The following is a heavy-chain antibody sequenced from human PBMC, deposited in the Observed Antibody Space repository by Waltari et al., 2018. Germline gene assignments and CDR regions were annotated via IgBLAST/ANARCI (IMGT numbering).Heavy chain of an antibody. V-gene: IGHV1-46*01. D-gene: IGHD2-15*01. J-gene: IGHJ4*02. CDR1: GYTFTSYY. CDR3: ARRSGGSYKIDY. Sequence: QVQLVQSGAEVKKPGASVKVSCKASGYTFTSYYMHWVRQAPGQGLEWMGIINPSGGSTSYAQKFQGRVTMTRDTSTSTVYRELSSLRSEETAVYYCARRSGGSYKIDYWGQGTLVTVSS. CDR2: INPSGGST.